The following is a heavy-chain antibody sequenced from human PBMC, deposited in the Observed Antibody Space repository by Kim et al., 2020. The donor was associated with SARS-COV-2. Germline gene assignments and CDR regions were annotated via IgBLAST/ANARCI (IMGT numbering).Heavy chain of an antibody. Sequence: GGSLRLSCAASGFTFSSYSMNWVRQAPGKGLERVSYISSSSSAIYYADSVKGRFTFSRDNTKNSLYLQMNSLRAENTAVYYCVRDPVPAAPEGPVVVVPATTEVDYWSQGSLVPVFS. CDR3: VRDPVPAAPEGPVVVVPATTEVDY. V-gene: IGHV3-48*04. D-gene: IGHD2-15*01. CDR2: ISSSSSAI. CDR1: GFTFSSYS. J-gene: IGHJ4*02.